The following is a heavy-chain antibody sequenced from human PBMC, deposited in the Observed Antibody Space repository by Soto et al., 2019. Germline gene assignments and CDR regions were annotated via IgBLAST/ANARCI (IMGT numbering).Heavy chain of an antibody. J-gene: IGHJ4*02. CDR2: INQDGRGK. CDR3: VRFPFFDTSAQGY. V-gene: IGHV3-7*03. CDR1: GFTFRTYW. Sequence: GETLRLSCAVSGFTFRTYWRNWVRQEPGEGLEWVAKINQDGRGKYYVESLRGRFTISRDNAKNSLFLQMNSLTAEDTAVYYCVRFPFFDTSAQGYWGQGTLVTVSS. D-gene: IGHD3-22*01.